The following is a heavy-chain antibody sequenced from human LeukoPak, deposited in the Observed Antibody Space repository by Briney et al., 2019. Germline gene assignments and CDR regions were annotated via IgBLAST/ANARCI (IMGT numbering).Heavy chain of an antibody. CDR3: ARDRHCVNGVCHSPPGMDV. CDR2: ISSSSSYI. Sequence: GGSLRLSCAASGFTFSSYSMNWVRQAPGKGLEWVSSISSSSSYIYYADSVKGRFTISRDNAKNSLYLQMNSLRAEDTAVYYCARDRHCVNGVCHSPPGMDVWGQGTTVTVSS. CDR1: GFTFSSYS. V-gene: IGHV3-21*01. D-gene: IGHD2-8*01. J-gene: IGHJ6*02.